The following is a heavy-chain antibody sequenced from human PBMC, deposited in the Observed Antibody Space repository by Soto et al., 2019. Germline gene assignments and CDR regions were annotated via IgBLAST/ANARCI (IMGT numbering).Heavy chain of an antibody. CDR2: ISSSGSTI. CDR3: ARVVREGYSSGWYGAFDI. J-gene: IGHJ3*02. D-gene: IGHD6-19*01. V-gene: IGHV3-11*01. Sequence: PGGSLRLSCAASGFTFSDYYMSWIRQAPGKGLEWVSYISSSGSTIYYADSVKGRFTISRDNAKNSLYLQMNSLRAEDTALYYRARVVREGYSSGWYGAFDIWGQGTMVTVSS. CDR1: GFTFSDYY.